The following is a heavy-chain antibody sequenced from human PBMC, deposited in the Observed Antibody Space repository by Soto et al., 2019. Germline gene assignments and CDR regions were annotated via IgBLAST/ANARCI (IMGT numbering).Heavy chain of an antibody. J-gene: IGHJ4*02. Sequence: SETLSLTCTVSGGSISSYYWSWIRQPPGKGLEWIGYIYYSGSTNYNPSLKSRVTISVDTSKNQFSLKLSSVTAADTAVYYCARHEPFDYWGQGTLVTVSS. CDR3: ARHEPFDY. CDR2: IYYSGST. CDR1: GGSISSYY. V-gene: IGHV4-59*08.